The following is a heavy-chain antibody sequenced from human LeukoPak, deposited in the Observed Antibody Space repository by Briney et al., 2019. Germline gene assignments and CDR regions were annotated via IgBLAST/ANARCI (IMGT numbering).Heavy chain of an antibody. CDR2: INSDGSST. CDR1: GFTFSSYW. V-gene: IGHV3-74*01. Sequence: GGSLRLSCAASGFTFSSYWMYRVRQAPGKGLVWVSRINSDGSSTSYADSVKGRFTISKDNAKNTLYLQMNSLRGEDTAVYYCARAEWELPFDYWGQGTLVTVSS. D-gene: IGHD1-26*01. CDR3: ARAEWELPFDY. J-gene: IGHJ4*02.